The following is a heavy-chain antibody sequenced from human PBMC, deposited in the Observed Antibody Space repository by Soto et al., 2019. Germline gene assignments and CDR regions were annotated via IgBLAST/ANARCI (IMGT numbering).Heavy chain of an antibody. V-gene: IGHV3-30*04. CDR1: GFLFSGYA. CDR3: ARGRGLAARPQHLDH. J-gene: IGHJ4*02. D-gene: IGHD6-6*01. Sequence: QVQLVESGGGVVQPGGSLRLSCETSGFLFSGYAMHWVRQTPGKGLEWVAVISDDGKEKYYSDSAEGRLTISRESSGVTLYLQMSSLSVEDTAVYYCARGRGLAARPQHLDHWGQGNLVTVSS. CDR2: ISDDGKEK.